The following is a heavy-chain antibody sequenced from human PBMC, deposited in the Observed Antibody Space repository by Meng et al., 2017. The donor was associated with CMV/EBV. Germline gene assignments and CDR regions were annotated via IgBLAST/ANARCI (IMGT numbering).Heavy chain of an antibody. CDR2: ISGSGGST. Sequence: GESLKISCAASGFTFSSYAMSWVRQAPGKGLEWVSAISGSGGSTYYADSVKGRFTISRDNSKNTLYLQMNSLRAEDTAVYYRAKGGIQLWAQFDYWGQGTLVTVSS. CDR1: GFTFSSYA. J-gene: IGHJ4*02. V-gene: IGHV3-23*01. CDR3: AKGGIQLWAQFDY. D-gene: IGHD5-18*01.